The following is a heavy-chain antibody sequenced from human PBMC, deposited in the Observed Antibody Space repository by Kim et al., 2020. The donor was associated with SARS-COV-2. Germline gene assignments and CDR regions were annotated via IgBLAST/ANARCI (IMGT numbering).Heavy chain of an antibody. CDR3: TTDGNYYDSSGYDPFDY. J-gene: IGHJ4*02. D-gene: IGHD3-22*01. V-gene: IGHV3-15*01. Sequence: VKGRFTIARDDSKNTLYLQMNSLKTEDTAVYYCTTDGNYYDSSGYDPFDYGGQGTLVTVSS.